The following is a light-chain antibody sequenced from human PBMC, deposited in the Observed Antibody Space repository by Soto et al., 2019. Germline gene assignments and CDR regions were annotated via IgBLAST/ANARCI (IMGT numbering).Light chain of an antibody. J-gene: IGKJ3*01. CDR2: AAS. CDR3: LQHNSYPFT. Sequence: DIQMTQSPSSLSASVGDRVTITCRASQGVRNDLDWYQQKPGKAPKRLIYAASTLQSGVPSRFSGSGSGTEFTLTISSLQPEDFATYYCLQHNSYPFTFGPGTKVDIK. V-gene: IGKV1-17*01. CDR1: QGVRND.